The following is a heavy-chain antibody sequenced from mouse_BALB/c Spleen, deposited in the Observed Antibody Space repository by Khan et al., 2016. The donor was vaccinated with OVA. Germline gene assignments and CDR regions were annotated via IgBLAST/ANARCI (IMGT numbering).Heavy chain of an antibody. CDR3: ASHLTGSFAY. CDR1: GFTFSAYS. V-gene: IGHV5-6*02. CDR2: LSSGADYT. J-gene: IGHJ3*01. D-gene: IGHD4-1*01. Sequence: EVMLVESGGDLVKPGGSLKLSCAASGFTFSAYSMSWVRQTPDKRLEWVATLSSGADYTYYPDGVKGRFTISRDNAKNTLYLQMSSLKSEDTAMYYCASHLTGSFAYWGQGTLVTVSA.